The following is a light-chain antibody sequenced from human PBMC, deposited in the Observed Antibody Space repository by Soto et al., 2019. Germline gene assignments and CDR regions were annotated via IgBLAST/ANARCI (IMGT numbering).Light chain of an antibody. J-gene: IGLJ2*01. CDR2: DVT. V-gene: IGLV2-14*03. CDR1: SSDVGGHNY. Sequence: QSVLTQPASVSGSPGQSITISCTVTSSDVGGHNYVSWYQQHPGKAPKLLIYDVTNRPSGVSSRFSGSMSGNTASLTISGLQVEDEADYYCSSYTSGNTLLFGGGTQLTVL. CDR3: SSYTSGNTLL.